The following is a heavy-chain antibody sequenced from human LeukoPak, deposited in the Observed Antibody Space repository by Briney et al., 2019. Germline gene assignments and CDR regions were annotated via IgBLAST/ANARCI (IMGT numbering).Heavy chain of an antibody. D-gene: IGHD3-10*01. Sequence: GGSLRLSCAASGFTFSSYAMHWVRQAPGKGLEWVAVISYDGSNKYYADSVKGRFTISRDNAKNLLYLQMNSLRAEDTAVYYCVLCRGSGGYYYYWGQGVRVTVSS. J-gene: IGHJ4*02. V-gene: IGHV3-30-3*01. CDR2: ISYDGSNK. CDR3: VLCRGSGGYYYY. CDR1: GFTFSSYA.